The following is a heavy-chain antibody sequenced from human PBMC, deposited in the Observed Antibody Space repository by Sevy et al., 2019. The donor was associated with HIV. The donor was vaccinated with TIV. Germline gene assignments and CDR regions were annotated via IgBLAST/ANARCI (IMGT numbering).Heavy chain of an antibody. V-gene: IGHV3-7*01. CDR1: GFTFSAYW. CDR2: INQGGSEK. D-gene: IGHD6-13*01. J-gene: IGHJ5*02. CDR3: ARALAAAASS. Sequence: RGYLRLSCAASGFTFSAYWMHWVRQAPGKGLEWVANINQGGSEKYYVDSVKGRFTISRDNAKNSLFLQMNSLRAEDTAVYYCARALAAAASSWGQGALVLVSS.